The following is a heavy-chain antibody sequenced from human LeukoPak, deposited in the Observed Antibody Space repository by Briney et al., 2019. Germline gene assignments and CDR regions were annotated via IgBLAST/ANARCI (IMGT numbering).Heavy chain of an antibody. CDR1: GYTFTNYA. Sequence: GASVKVSCKASGYTFTNYAKHWGRQAHGPRLEWMGWINFGNGNTKYSQELQGRVAINRDTSATTAYMELSSLRSEDMAVYYCARVRGYSGENDYWGQGTLVTVSS. V-gene: IGHV1-3*03. J-gene: IGHJ4*02. CDR2: INFGNGNT. D-gene: IGHD5-12*01. CDR3: ARVRGYSGENDY.